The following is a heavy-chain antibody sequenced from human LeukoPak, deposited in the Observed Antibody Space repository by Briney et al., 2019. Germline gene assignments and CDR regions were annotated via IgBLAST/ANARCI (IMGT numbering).Heavy chain of an antibody. CDR1: GFTFSSYW. J-gene: IGHJ1*01. CDR3: AITVDCRATTDCYSYFHH. D-gene: IGHD2-21*02. Sequence: GGSLRLSCAASGFTFSSYWMHWVRQAPGKGLVWVSRINGDGSSTSYADSVKGRFTISRDNAKNTLYLQMNSLRAEDTAVYYCAITVDCRATTDCYSYFHHWGQGTLVTVSS. V-gene: IGHV3-74*01. CDR2: INGDGSST.